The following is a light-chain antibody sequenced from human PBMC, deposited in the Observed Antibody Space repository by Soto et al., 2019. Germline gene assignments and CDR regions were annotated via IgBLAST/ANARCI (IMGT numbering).Light chain of an antibody. V-gene: IGKV1-5*01. Sequence: DIQMTQSPSTLSASVGDRVTITSRASQTISSWLAWYQQKPGKAPKLLIYDVSTLESGVPSRFSGSGSGTEFTLTIRSLQPDDFATYYCQQCNTFWTFGQGTKV. CDR1: QTISSW. CDR2: DVS. J-gene: IGKJ1*01. CDR3: QQCNTFWT.